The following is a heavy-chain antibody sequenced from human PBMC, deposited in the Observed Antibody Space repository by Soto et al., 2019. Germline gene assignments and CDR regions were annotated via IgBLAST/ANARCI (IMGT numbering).Heavy chain of an antibody. D-gene: IGHD3-22*01. J-gene: IGHJ3*02. CDR2: IYYSGST. Sequence: PSETLSLTCTVSGGSISSGGYYWSWIRQHPGKGLEWIGYIYYSGSTYCHPSLKSRVTISVDTSKNQFSLKLSSVTAADTAVYTCASMSRDYYDSSGAFDIWGQGTMVTVSS. V-gene: IGHV4-31*03. CDR1: GGSISSGGYY. CDR3: ASMSRDYYDSSGAFDI.